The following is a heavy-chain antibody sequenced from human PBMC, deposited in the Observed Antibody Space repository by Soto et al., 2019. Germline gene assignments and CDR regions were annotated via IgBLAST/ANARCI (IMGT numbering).Heavy chain of an antibody. CDR1: GGTFSSYA. J-gene: IGHJ4*02. V-gene: IGHV1-69*13. CDR2: IIPIFGTA. Sequence: SVKVSCKASGGTFSSYAISWLRQAPGQGLEWMGGIIPIFGTANYAQKFQGRVTITADGSTSTAYMELSSLRSEDTAVYYCARAPHYYDSSGYFTPSYYFDYWGQGTLVTVSS. D-gene: IGHD3-22*01. CDR3: ARAPHYYDSSGYFTPSYYFDY.